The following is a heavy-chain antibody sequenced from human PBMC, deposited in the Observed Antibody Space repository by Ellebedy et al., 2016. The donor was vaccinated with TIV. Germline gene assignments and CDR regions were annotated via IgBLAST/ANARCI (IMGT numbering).Heavy chain of an antibody. D-gene: IGHD6-13*01. V-gene: IGHV3-11*01. CDR2: ISASGSNI. Sequence: GGSLRLSCAASGFTFGDYYMSWIRQAPGVGLEWISYISASGSNIHYADSVKGRFTISRDNAKNSLYLQMNRLRAEDTAVYYCATSGYSDTWLFRGRDVWGQGTTVTVSS. J-gene: IGHJ6*02. CDR3: ATSGYSDTWLFRGRDV. CDR1: GFTFGDYY.